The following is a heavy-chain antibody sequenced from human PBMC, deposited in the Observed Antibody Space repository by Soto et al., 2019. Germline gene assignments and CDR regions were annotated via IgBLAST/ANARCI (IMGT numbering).Heavy chain of an antibody. CDR3: ARDRLGIRNFDY. CDR2: ISSSSSYI. Sequence: GGSLRLSCAASGFTFSSYSMNWVRQAPGKGLEWVSSISSSSSYIYYADSVKGRFTISRDNAKNSLYLQMNSLRAEDTAVYYCARDRLGIRNFDYWGQGTLVTVSS. D-gene: IGHD7-27*01. V-gene: IGHV3-21*01. CDR1: GFTFSSYS. J-gene: IGHJ4*02.